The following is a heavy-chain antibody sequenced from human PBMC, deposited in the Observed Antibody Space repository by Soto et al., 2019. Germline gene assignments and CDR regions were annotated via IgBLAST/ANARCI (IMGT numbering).Heavy chain of an antibody. V-gene: IGHV4-4*07. CDR3: AKVGMVGTVLGSWFDP. CDR2: IYTRGST. CDR1: GGSISTYY. Sequence: SETLSLTCTVSGGSISTYYWSWIRQPAGKGLEWIGRIYTRGSTNYNPSLKSRVTMSVDTSKNQFSLKLSSVTAADTGVYYCAKVGMVGTVLGSWFDPWGQGILVTVLL. D-gene: IGHD6-19*01. J-gene: IGHJ5*02.